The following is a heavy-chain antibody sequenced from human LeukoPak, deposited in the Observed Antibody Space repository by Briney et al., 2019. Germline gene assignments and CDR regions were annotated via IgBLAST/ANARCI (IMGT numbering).Heavy chain of an antibody. CDR1: GFTFSSYS. J-gene: IGHJ1*01. CDR2: VSTGSNYI. D-gene: IGHD3-10*01. CDR3: ARDPSKKWFGELLVNQH. V-gene: IGHV3-21*01. Sequence: GGSLRLSCTASGFTFSSYSLNWVRQAPGRGLEWVSSVSTGSNYIYHADSVKGRFTISRDNDKNSLYLQMNSLRAEDTAVYYCARDPSKKWFGELLVNQHWGQGTLVTVSS.